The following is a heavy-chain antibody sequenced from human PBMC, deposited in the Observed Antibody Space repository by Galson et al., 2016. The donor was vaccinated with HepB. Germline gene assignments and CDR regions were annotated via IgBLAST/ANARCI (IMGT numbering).Heavy chain of an antibody. CDR3: ASGPLSLDF. Sequence: SLRLSCAVSGVTINDNYVAWVRQPPGKGLEWVSVVYTDATTSYATSIKGRFTISRDLPKNTVYLQMNNLRVDDTAVYYCASGPLSLDFWGQGTLVTVSS. CDR2: VYTDATT. J-gene: IGHJ4*02. CDR1: GVTINDNY. D-gene: IGHD2/OR15-2a*01. V-gene: IGHV3-53*01.